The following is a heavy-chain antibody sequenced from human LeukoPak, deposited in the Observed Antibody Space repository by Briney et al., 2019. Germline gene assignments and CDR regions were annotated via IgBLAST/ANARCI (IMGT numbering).Heavy chain of an antibody. CDR2: IYYSGST. CDR1: GGSTSSYY. CDR3: ARGVLRYFDWLETYNWFDP. J-gene: IGHJ5*02. D-gene: IGHD3-9*01. V-gene: IGHV4-59*01. Sequence: SETLSLTCTVSGGSTSSYYWSWIRQPPGKGLEWIGYIYYSGSTNYNPSLKSRVTISVDTSKNQFSLKLSSVTAADTAVYYCARGVLRYFDWLETYNWFDPWGQGTLVTVSS.